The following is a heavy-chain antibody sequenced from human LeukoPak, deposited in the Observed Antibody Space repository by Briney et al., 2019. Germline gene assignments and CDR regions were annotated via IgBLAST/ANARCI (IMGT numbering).Heavy chain of an antibody. V-gene: IGHV3-23*01. Sequence: GGSLRLSCAASGFTFSSYAMSWVRQAPGKGLEWVSAISGSGGSTYYADSVKGRFTISRDNAKNSLYLQMNSLRAEDTAVYYCAVEYSSSSGRFDYWGQGTLVTVSS. J-gene: IGHJ4*02. D-gene: IGHD6-6*01. CDR1: GFTFSSYA. CDR3: AVEYSSSSGRFDY. CDR2: ISGSGGST.